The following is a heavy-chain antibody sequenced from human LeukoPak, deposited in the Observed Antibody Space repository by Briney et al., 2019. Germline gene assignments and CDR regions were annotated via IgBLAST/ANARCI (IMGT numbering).Heavy chain of an antibody. CDR2: IYTRGST. J-gene: IGHJ5*02. CDR3: ARTPTGGYGQLS. D-gene: IGHD5-12*01. CDR1: GGSISSGSSY. V-gene: IGHV4-61*02. Sequence: PSETLSLTCTVSGGSISSGSSYWSWTWIRQSAGSGLEWIGCIYTRGSTNYSPSLKSRVTISLDASQNQFSLRLTSVTAADTATYYCARTPTGGYGQLSWGQGTQVTVSS.